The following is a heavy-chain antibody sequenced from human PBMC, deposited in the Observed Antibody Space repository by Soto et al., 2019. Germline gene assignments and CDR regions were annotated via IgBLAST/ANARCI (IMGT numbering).Heavy chain of an antibody. Sequence: QVQLVESGGGVVQPGRSLRLSCAASGFTFSSYGMHWVRQAPGKGMEWVAVISYDGSNKYYADSVKGRFTISRDNSKNTLFLQMNSLRAEDTAVYYCANPPRGYSYGYWYYFDYWGQGTLVTFSS. V-gene: IGHV3-30*18. CDR2: ISYDGSNK. CDR1: GFTFSSYG. D-gene: IGHD5-18*01. CDR3: ANPPRGYSYGYWYYFDY. J-gene: IGHJ4*02.